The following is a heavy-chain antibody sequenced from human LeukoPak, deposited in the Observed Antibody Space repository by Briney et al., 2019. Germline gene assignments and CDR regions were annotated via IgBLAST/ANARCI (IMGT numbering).Heavy chain of an antibody. Sequence: ASVKVSCKASGYTFSGFYVHWVRQAPGQGLEWMEVIKVSGGRTEYAQKFQGRVTVTRDMSTSTVYMELNNLRSEDTAVYYCAREPPESYYFDNWGQGTLVTVSS. V-gene: IGHV1-46*01. J-gene: IGHJ4*02. CDR1: GYTFSGFY. CDR3: AREPPESYYFDN. CDR2: IKVSGGRT.